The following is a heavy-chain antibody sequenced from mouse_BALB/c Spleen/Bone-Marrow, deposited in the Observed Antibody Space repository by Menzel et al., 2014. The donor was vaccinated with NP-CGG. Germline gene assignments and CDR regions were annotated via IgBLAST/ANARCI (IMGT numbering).Heavy chain of an antibody. J-gene: IGHJ3*01. V-gene: IGHV2-6-7*01. CDR3: ARRGDYGAWFAY. Sequence: VKLMESGPGLVAPSQSLSITCTVSGFSLTGYGVNWVRQPPAKGLEWLGMIWGDGSTDYNSALKSRLSISKDNSKSQVFLKMHSLQSDDTARYYCARRGDYGAWFAYWGQGTLVTVSA. CDR2: IWGDGST. D-gene: IGHD1-1*01. CDR1: GFSLTGYG.